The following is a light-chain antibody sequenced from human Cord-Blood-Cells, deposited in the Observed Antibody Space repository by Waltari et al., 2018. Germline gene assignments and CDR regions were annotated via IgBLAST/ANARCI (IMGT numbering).Light chain of an antibody. CDR1: SLRSYY. Sequence: SSELTQDHAVSVALGQTVRITCQGDSLRSYYARWYQQKPGQAPLLVIYGKNNRPSGIPDRFSGSSSGNTASLTITGAQAEDEADYYCNSRDSSGNHLVFGGGTKLTVL. J-gene: IGLJ3*02. CDR2: GKN. CDR3: NSRDSSGNHLV. V-gene: IGLV3-19*01.